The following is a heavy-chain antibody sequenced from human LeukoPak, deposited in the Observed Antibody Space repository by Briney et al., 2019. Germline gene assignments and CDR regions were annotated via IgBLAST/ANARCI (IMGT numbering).Heavy chain of an antibody. CDR3: ARVYYYDSTYYFDY. Sequence: ASVKVSCKASGYTLTSYGISWVRQAPGQGLEWMGWISAYNGNTNYAQKLQGRVTMTTDTSTSTAYMELRSLRSDDTAVYYCARVYYYDSTYYFDYWGQGTLVTVSS. D-gene: IGHD3-22*01. J-gene: IGHJ4*02. V-gene: IGHV1-18*01. CDR1: GYTLTSYG. CDR2: ISAYNGNT.